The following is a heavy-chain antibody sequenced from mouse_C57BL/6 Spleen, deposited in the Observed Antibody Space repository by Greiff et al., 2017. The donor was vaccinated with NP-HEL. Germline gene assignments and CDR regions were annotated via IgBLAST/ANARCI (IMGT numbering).Heavy chain of an antibody. CDR3: ARSPLYGNYAMDY. V-gene: IGHV1-82*01. CDR2: IYPGDGDT. D-gene: IGHD2-1*01. J-gene: IGHJ4*01. CDR1: GYAFSSSW. Sequence: VQLQQSGPELVKPGASVKISCKASGYAFSSSWMNWVKQRPGKGLEWIGRIYPGDGDTNYNGKFKGKATLTADKSSSTAYMPLSSLTSEDSAVYFCARSPLYGNYAMDYWGQGTSVTVSS.